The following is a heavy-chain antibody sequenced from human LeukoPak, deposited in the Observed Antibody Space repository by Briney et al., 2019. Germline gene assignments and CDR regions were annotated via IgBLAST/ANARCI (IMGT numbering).Heavy chain of an antibody. CDR1: GYTFTGYY. CDR2: INPNSGGT. Sequence: ASVKVSCKASGYTFTGYYMHWVRQAPGQGLEWMGWINPNSGGTNYAQKFQGRVTITRDTAITTAYMELSGLTSDDTAVYYCARTFCSGGACYRSASYYYYHFGMDVWGQGTTVTVSS. V-gene: IGHV1-2*02. J-gene: IGHJ6*02. D-gene: IGHD2-15*01. CDR3: ARTFCSGGACYRSASYYYYHFGMDV.